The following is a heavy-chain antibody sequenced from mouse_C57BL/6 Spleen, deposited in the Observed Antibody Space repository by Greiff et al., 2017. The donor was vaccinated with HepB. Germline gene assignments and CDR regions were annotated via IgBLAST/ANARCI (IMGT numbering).Heavy chain of an antibody. CDR2: ILPGSGST. Sequence: VQLQQSGAELMKPGASVKLSCKATGYTFTGYWIEWVKQRPGHGLEWIGEILPGSGSTNYNEKFKGKATFTADTSSTTEYMQLSSRTTEDSAIEDWENGFAYWGQGTLVTVSA. J-gene: IGHJ3*01. CDR3: ENGFAY. CDR1: GYTFTGYW. V-gene: IGHV1-9*01.